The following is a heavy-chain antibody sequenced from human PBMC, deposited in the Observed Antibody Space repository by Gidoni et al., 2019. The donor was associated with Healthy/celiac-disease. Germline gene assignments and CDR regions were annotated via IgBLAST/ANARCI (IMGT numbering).Heavy chain of an antibody. CDR1: GVTFSRYA. CDR3: AKEGYDILTGYYVDY. V-gene: IGHV3-23*01. D-gene: IGHD3-9*01. Sequence: EVQLLESGGGLVQPGGSLRLSCAASGVTFSRYARSWVRQAPGKGLEWVSAISGSGGSTYYADSVKGRFTISRDNSKNTLYLQMNSLRAEDTAVYYCAKEGYDILTGYYVDYWGQGTLVTVSS. J-gene: IGHJ4*02. CDR2: ISGSGGST.